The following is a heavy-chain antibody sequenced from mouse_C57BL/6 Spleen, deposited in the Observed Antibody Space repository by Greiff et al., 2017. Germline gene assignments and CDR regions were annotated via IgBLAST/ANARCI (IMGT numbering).Heavy chain of an antibody. Sequence: QVQLKQSGAELVKPGASVKISCKASGYAFSSYWMNWVKQRPGKGLEWIGQIYPGDGDTNYNGKFKGKATLTADKSSSTAYMQLSSLTSEDSAVYFCARNYYGSSYVGFDVWGTGTTVTVSS. CDR1: GYAFSSYW. CDR2: IYPGDGDT. J-gene: IGHJ1*03. D-gene: IGHD1-1*01. V-gene: IGHV1-80*01. CDR3: ARNYYGSSYVGFDV.